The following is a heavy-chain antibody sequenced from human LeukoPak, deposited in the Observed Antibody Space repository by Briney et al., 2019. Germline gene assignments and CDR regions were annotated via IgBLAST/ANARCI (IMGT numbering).Heavy chain of an antibody. CDR2: IYYSGST. CDR3: ASVSASYSSSWYGPDPFDY. J-gene: IGHJ4*02. V-gene: IGHV4-39*01. D-gene: IGHD6-13*01. Sequence: SETLSLTCTVSGGSISSSSYYWGWIRQPPGKGLGWIGSIYYSGSTYYNPSLKSRVTISVDTSKNQFSLKLSSVTAADTAVYYCASVSASYSSSWYGPDPFDYWGQGTLVTVSS. CDR1: GGSISSSSYY.